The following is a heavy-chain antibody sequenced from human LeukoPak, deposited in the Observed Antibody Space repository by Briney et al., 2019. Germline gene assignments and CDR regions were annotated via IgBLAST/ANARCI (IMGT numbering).Heavy chain of an antibody. CDR2: FDPEDGET. CDR1: GYTLTELS. D-gene: IGHD3-22*01. CDR3: ARGLGPYDSNDFPLLVL. J-gene: IGHJ2*01. V-gene: IGHV1-24*01. Sequence: ASVKVSCKVSGYTLTELSMHWVRQAPGKGLEWMGGFDPEDGETIYAQKFQGRVSMTRDTSITTAYMELSSLESEDTAVYYCARGLGPYDSNDFPLLVLWGRGTLITVSS.